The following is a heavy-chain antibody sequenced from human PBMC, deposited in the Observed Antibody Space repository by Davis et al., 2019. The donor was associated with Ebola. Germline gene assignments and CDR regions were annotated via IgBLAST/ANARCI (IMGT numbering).Heavy chain of an antibody. CDR3: ARGDGYSSSWPNYYYYYGMDV. J-gene: IGHJ6*02. CDR2: ISSSGSTI. Sequence: GGSLRPSCPASGFTFSSYEMNWVRQAPGKGLEGVSYISSSGSTIYYADSVKGRFTISRDNAKNSLYLQMNSLRAEDTAVYYCARGDGYSSSWPNYYYYYGMDVWGQGTTVTVSS. D-gene: IGHD6-13*01. V-gene: IGHV3-48*03. CDR1: GFTFSSYE.